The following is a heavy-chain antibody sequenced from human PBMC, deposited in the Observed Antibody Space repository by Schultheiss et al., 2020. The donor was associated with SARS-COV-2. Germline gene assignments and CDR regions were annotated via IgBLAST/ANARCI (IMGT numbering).Heavy chain of an antibody. Sequence: GGSLRLSCAASGFTFSSYWMSWVRQAPGKGLEWVANIKQDGSEKYYVDSVKGRFTISRDNAKNSLYLQMNSLRAEDTAVYYCARDPTTILRFLDAVYGMDVWGQGTTVTVSS. CDR3: ARDPTTILRFLDAVYGMDV. V-gene: IGHV3-7*03. J-gene: IGHJ6*02. CDR1: GFTFSSYW. CDR2: IKQDGSEK. D-gene: IGHD3-3*01.